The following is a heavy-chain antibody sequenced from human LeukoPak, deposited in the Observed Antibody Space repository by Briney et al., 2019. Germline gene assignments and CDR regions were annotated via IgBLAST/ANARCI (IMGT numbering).Heavy chain of an antibody. CDR2: INPNSGGT. Sequence: ASVKVSCKASGYTFTGYYMHWVRHAPEQGLEWMGWINPNSGGTNYAQKFQGRVTMTRDTSISTAYMELSRLRSDDTAVYYCARDRRRVLLWFGETGYFDYWGRGTLVTVSS. J-gene: IGHJ4*02. V-gene: IGHV1-2*02. CDR1: GYTFTGYY. CDR3: ARDRRRVLLWFGETGYFDY. D-gene: IGHD3-10*01.